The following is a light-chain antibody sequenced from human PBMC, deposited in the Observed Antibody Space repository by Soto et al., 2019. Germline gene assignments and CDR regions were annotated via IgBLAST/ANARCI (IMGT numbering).Light chain of an antibody. CDR1: SGHSNYA. CDR2: LNSDGSH. CDR3: QNWGSGIVV. J-gene: IGLJ2*01. V-gene: IGLV4-69*01. Sequence: QSVLTQSPSASASLGASVKLTCTLSSGHSNYAIAWHQQQSEKGPRYLMKLNSDGSHSKGDGIPDRFSGSSSGAERYLTISGGQSDDEADYYCQNWGSGIVVFGGGTKLTVL.